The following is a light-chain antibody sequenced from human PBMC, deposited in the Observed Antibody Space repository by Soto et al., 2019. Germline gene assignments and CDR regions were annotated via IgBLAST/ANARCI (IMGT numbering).Light chain of an antibody. J-gene: IGKJ2*02. V-gene: IGKV1-27*01. Sequence: DFQMTQSPSALSASVGDRVTITCRASQGIGDYLAWYQQKPGEVPKLLIYLASTLHSGVPSRFSGRRSGTDFTLTISSLQPEDAATYYCQKYNNDPCTFGQGTKLEIK. CDR1: QGIGDY. CDR2: LAS. CDR3: QKYNNDPCT.